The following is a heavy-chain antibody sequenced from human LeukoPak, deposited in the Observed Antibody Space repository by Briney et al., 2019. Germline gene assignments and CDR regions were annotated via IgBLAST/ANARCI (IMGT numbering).Heavy chain of an antibody. CDR3: ARARSGWPHDAFDI. Sequence: ASGKVSCKASGYTFTSFALNWVGKAPGQGLEWMGWINTNTGNPTYAQGFTGRSVFSLDTSVSAAYLQISRLKAEDTAVYYCARARSGWPHDAFDIWGQGTMVTVSS. CDR1: GYTFTSFA. V-gene: IGHV7-4-1*02. CDR2: INTNTGNP. J-gene: IGHJ3*02. D-gene: IGHD6-19*01.